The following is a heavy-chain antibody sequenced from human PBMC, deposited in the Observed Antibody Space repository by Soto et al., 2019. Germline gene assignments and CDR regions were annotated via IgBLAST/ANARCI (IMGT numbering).Heavy chain of an antibody. D-gene: IGHD1-7*01. Sequence: GGSLRLSCAASGFTSSSYSVNWVRQAPGKGLEWVSSISSSGSYIYYADSVKGRFTISRDNAKNSLYLQMNSLRAEDTAVYYCARDKELPSPYYFDYWGQGTLVTVSS. CDR1: GFTSSSYS. CDR2: ISSSGSYI. V-gene: IGHV3-21*01. J-gene: IGHJ4*02. CDR3: ARDKELPSPYYFDY.